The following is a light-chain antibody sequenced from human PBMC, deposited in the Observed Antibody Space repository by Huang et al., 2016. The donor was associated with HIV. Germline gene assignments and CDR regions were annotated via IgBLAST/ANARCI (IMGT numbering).Light chain of an antibody. CDR3: QQYDGLPYT. CDR1: QDIGNY. V-gene: IGKV1-33*01. J-gene: IGKJ2*01. Sequence: DIQMTQSPSSLSTFIGDKVTITCQASQDIGNYLNWHQQRPGKAPKLLIYDASSLETGVTSRFSGGGSGTTFTFTITNLRPEDVATYYCQQYDGLPYTFGQGTLIEI. CDR2: DAS.